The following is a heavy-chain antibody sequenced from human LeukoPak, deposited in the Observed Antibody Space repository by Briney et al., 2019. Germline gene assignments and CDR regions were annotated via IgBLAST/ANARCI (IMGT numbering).Heavy chain of an antibody. CDR3: ASFPWDLRPT. D-gene: IGHD1-26*01. CDR2: ISYDGSNK. CDR1: GFTFSSYG. J-gene: IGHJ4*02. V-gene: IGHV3-30*03. Sequence: GGSLRLSCAASGFTFSSYGMHWVRQAPGKGLEWVAVISYDGSNKYYADSVKGRFTISRDNAKNSLYLQMNSLRAEDTAVYYCASFPWDLRPTWGQGTLVSVAS.